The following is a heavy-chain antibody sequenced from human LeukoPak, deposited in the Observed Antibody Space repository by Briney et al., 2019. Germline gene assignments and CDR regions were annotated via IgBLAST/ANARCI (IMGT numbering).Heavy chain of an antibody. J-gene: IGHJ6*02. V-gene: IGHV1-46*01. CDR2: INPSGGST. CDR3: ARAGQGFYYYYAMDV. CDR1: GYTFTSYY. Sequence: RASVKVSCKASGYTFTSYYMHWVRQAPGQGLEWMGIINPSGGSTSYAQKFQGRVTMTRDTSTSTVYMELSSLRSEDTAVYYCARAGQGFYYYYAMDVWGQGTTVTVSS.